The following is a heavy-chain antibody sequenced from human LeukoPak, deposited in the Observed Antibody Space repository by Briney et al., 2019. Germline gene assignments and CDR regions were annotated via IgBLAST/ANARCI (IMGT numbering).Heavy chain of an antibody. J-gene: IGHJ4*02. Sequence: TGGSLRLSCAASGFTFSDYSMNWVRQTPGKGLEWVASTSSGSSWIYYADSVRGRFTISRDNAKNLLYLQMNSLRAEDTAVYYCARSRGSYDSSGYYLVPHDYWGQGTLVTVSS. V-gene: IGHV3-21*06. CDR3: ARSRGSYDSSGYYLVPHDY. D-gene: IGHD3-22*01. CDR1: GFTFSDYS. CDR2: TSSGSSWI.